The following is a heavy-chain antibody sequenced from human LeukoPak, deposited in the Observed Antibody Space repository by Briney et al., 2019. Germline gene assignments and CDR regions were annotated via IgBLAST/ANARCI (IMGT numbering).Heavy chain of an antibody. D-gene: IGHD3-22*01. J-gene: IGHJ4*02. Sequence: SETLSLTCTVSGDSIKSSYYWAWVRQPPGKGLEWIASIYYSGTTYYNPSLKSRVTISLDTSRNQHSLKLSSVTAADTAVYYCARGGYYDSSGYSDFDYWGQGTLVTVSS. CDR2: IYYSGTT. CDR3: ARGGYYDSSGYSDFDY. CDR1: GDSIKSSYY. V-gene: IGHV4-39*07.